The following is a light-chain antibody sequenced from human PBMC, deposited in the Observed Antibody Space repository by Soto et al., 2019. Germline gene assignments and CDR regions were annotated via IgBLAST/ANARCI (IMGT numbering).Light chain of an antibody. CDR1: QNIGSS. V-gene: IGKV1-5*03. CDR3: QQYRSYWT. J-gene: IGKJ1*01. Sequence: DIQMTQSPSTLSASVGDRVTITCRAGQNIGSSLAWYQQKPGKATKLLIYKASSLESGVPSRFSGSGSGTEFTLNISGLQPDDFANYSCQQYRSYWTFGQGTNVEI. CDR2: KAS.